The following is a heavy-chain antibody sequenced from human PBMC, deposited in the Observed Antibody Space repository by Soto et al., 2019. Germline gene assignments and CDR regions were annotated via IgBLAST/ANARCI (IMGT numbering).Heavy chain of an antibody. V-gene: IGHV5-10-1*01. CDR1: GYSFTSYW. J-gene: IGHJ4*02. CDR3: ARRAYGSETYDY. D-gene: IGHD3-10*01. CDR2: IDPSDSYT. Sequence: PXESLKISCEGSGYSFTSYWISWVRQMPGKGLEWMGRIDPSDSYTNYSPSFQGHVTISADKSISTASLQWSSLKASDTAMYYCARRAYGSETYDYWGQEALVTVSS.